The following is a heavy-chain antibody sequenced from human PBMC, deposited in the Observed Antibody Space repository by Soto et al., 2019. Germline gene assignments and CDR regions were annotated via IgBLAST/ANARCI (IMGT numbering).Heavy chain of an antibody. D-gene: IGHD6-25*01. CDR1: GGTFSSYP. CDR3: VKEGTAGEWFDP. Sequence: RASVKVSCKASGGTFSSYPISWVRQAPGQGLEWMGEIVPVFTSANYAQKFRGRVTITADESSTTAYMELSSLTSEDTALYYCVKEGTAGEWFDPWGQGTLVTVSS. J-gene: IGHJ5*02. V-gene: IGHV1-69*13. CDR2: IVPVFTSA.